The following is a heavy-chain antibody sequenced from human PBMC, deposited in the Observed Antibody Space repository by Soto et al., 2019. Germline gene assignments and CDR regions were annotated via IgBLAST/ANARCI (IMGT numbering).Heavy chain of an antibody. V-gene: IGHV3-23*01. CDR1: GFTFSSYA. CDR2: ISGSGGST. D-gene: IGHD3-3*01. Sequence: GGSLRLSCAASGFTFSSYAMSWVHQAPGKGLEWVSAISGSGGSTYYADSVKGRFTISRDNSKNTLYLQMNSLRAEDTAVYYCATLPRGYDFWSGYYFDYWGQGTLVTVSS. CDR3: ATLPRGYDFWSGYYFDY. J-gene: IGHJ4*02.